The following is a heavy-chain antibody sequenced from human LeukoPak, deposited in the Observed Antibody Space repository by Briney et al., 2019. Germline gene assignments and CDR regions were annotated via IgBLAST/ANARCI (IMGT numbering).Heavy chain of an antibody. D-gene: IGHD3-3*01. CDR1: GFTFRSYG. CDR2: IWYDGSNK. V-gene: IGHV3-33*01. J-gene: IGHJ5*02. CDR3: ARYDSNRLDP. Sequence: PGGSLRLSCATSGFTFRSYGMHWVRQAPGKGLDWVAFIWYDGSNKYYADSVKGRFTISRDNSKNTLYLQMNSLRGEDTAVYYCARYDSNRLDPWGQGSLVSVSS.